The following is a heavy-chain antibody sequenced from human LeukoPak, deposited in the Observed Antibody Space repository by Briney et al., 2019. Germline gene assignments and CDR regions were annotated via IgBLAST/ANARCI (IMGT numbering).Heavy chain of an antibody. J-gene: IGHJ3*02. CDR2: INAGNGNT. CDR1: GYTFTTYA. D-gene: IGHD1-26*01. V-gene: IGHV1-3*01. Sequence: GASVKVSCKASGYTFTTYAIHWVRQAPGQSLEWMGWINAGNGNTKYSQRFQDRVTITRDTSTDTAYMELSSLRSEDTAVYYCATEEAGSYNAFDIWGQGTMVTVSS. CDR3: ATEEAGSYNAFDI.